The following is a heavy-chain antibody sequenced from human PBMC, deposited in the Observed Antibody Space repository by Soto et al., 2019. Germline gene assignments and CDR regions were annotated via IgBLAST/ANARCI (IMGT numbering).Heavy chain of an antibody. CDR1: GFTVSNYG. D-gene: IGHD5-12*01. V-gene: IGHV3-33*01. CDR2: IWKDGNNK. CDR3: ARGEAWTGEAFDI. J-gene: IGHJ3*02. Sequence: QVQLVESGGGVVQPGQSLRLSCAASGFTVSNYGMHWVRQAPGKGLEWVAVIWKDGNNKYYRDSVKGRFTISRDNSKNTLELQMSSLRGEDTAVYYCARGEAWTGEAFDIWGQGTMVTVSS.